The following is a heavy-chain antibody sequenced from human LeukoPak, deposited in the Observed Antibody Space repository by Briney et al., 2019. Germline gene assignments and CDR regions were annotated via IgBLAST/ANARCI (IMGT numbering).Heavy chain of an antibody. CDR3: ARARYCSSTSCFTPFDY. Sequence: GGSLRLSCAASGFTFSDYCMNWIRQAPGKGLEWVAYISSSGSTIYYADSVKGRFTISRDNAKNSLYLQMNSLRAEDTAVYYCARARYCSSTSCFTPFDYWGQGTLVTVSS. J-gene: IGHJ4*02. D-gene: IGHD2-2*02. V-gene: IGHV3-11*01. CDR2: ISSSGSTI. CDR1: GFTFSDYC.